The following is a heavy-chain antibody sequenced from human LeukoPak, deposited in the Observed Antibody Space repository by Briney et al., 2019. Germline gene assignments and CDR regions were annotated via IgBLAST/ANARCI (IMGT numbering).Heavy chain of an antibody. CDR1: GGSISSHY. D-gene: IGHD2-2*01. CDR3: ARVVVPAAMGGMDV. Sequence: SETLSLTCTVSGGSISSHYWSWIRQPPGKGLEWIGYIYYSGSTNYNPSLKSRVTISVDTSKNQFSLKLSSVTAADTAVYYCARVVVPAAMGGMDVWGQGTTVTVSS. V-gene: IGHV4-59*11. CDR2: IYYSGST. J-gene: IGHJ6*02.